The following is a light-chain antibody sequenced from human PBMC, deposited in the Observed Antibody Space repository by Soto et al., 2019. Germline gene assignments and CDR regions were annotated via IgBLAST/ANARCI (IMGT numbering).Light chain of an antibody. CDR3: QQYGSSPPIT. CDR1: QSVSSN. V-gene: IGKV3-20*01. Sequence: EIGMSQSPATLSVSPWERAALSCRASQSVSSNLAWYQQKPGQAPRLLIYGASSRATGIPDRFSGSGSGTDFTLTISRLEPEDFAVYYCQQYGSSPPITFGQGTRLEIK. J-gene: IGKJ5*01. CDR2: GAS.